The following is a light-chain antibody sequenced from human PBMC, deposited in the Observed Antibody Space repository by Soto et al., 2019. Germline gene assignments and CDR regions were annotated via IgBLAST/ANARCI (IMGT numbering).Light chain of an antibody. CDR2: TAS. V-gene: IGKV1-5*03. J-gene: IGKJ1*01. CDR3: QHYNSSSQA. Sequence: DYQMTQSPSSLSASIGDRVTITCRASQTISSQLNWYQQKPGKAPKLLIYTASTLKSGVPSRFSGSGSGTEFTLTISSLQPEDFATYYCQHYNSSSQAFGQGTKVDIK. CDR1: QTISSQ.